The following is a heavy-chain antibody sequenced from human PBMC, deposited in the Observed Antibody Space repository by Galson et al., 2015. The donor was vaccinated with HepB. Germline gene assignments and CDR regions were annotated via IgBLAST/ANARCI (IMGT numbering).Heavy chain of an antibody. CDR2: IYSGGNT. V-gene: IGHV3-66*01. Sequence: SLRLSCAASGFTVSGNYMNWVRQAPGKGLEWVSVIYSGGNTYYADSVKGIFTISRDNSKNTLYLQMNSLRAEDTAVYYCARGFSYDAFDLWGQGTMVTVSS. J-gene: IGHJ3*01. CDR3: ARGFSYDAFDL. CDR1: GFTVSGNY. D-gene: IGHD3-10*01.